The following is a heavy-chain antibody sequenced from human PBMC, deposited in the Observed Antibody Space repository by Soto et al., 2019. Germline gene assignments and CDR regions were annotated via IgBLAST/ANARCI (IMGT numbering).Heavy chain of an antibody. CDR3: ARRYCSSTSCYFDY. Sequence: SGSTLVNPTQTLTLTCTFSGFSRSTSGMCVSWIRQPPGKALEWLALIDWDDDKYYSTSLKTRLTISKDTSKNQVVLTMTNMDPVDTATYYCARRYCSSTSCYFDYWGQGXLVTVYS. D-gene: IGHD2-2*01. CDR2: IDWDDDK. V-gene: IGHV2-70*01. CDR1: GFSRSTSGMC. J-gene: IGHJ4*02.